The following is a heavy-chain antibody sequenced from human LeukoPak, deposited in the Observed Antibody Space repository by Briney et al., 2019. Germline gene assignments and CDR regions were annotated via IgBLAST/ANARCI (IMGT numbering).Heavy chain of an antibody. CDR3: AKVVAGNIDYYFDY. Sequence: GGSLRLSCAASGFTFSSYWMHWVRQAPGKGLVWVSSINSDGSSTNYADSVKGRFTISRDNSKNTVYLQMRNLRVEHTAVYYCAKVVAGNIDYYFDYWGQGILVAVSS. V-gene: IGHV3-74*01. D-gene: IGHD2/OR15-2a*01. CDR1: GFTFSSYW. J-gene: IGHJ4*02. CDR2: INSDGSST.